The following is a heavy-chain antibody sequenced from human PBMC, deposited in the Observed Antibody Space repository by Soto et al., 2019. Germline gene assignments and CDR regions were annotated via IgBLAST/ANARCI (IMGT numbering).Heavy chain of an antibody. CDR3: ARRGYCTSASCPIGAFDI. CDR2: IYYSGNT. D-gene: IGHD2-2*01. V-gene: IGHV4-59*08. J-gene: IGHJ3*02. Sequence: SETLSLTCTVSGGSISSYYWNWIRQPPGKGIKWIGNIYYSGNTNYNPSLESRVTKSIDTSKNQFSLRLNSVTAADTAVYFFARRGYCTSASCPIGAFDIWGQGTMLTVSS. CDR1: GGSISSYY.